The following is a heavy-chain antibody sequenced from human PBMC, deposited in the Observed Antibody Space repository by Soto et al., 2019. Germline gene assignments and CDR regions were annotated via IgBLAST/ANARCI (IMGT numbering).Heavy chain of an antibody. Sequence: QVHLQQWGAGLLKPSETLSLTCAVYGGSFSGYYWSWIRQPPGKGLEWIGEINPSGSTNYNPSLKGRVSKSVGTSNNPFSLKLGSVTAAGTAVDYCARGRGDGYNPHWYFHLWGRGTLVTVSS. CDR1: GGSFSGYY. D-gene: IGHD3-10*01. CDR2: INPSGST. J-gene: IGHJ2*01. CDR3: ARGRGDGYNPHWYFHL. V-gene: IGHV4-34*01.